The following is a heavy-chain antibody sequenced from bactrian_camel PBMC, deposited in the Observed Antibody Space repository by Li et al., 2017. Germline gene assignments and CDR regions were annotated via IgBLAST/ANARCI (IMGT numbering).Heavy chain of an antibody. D-gene: IGHD6*01. CDR3: AADAGPVFGSWGVPSRARCRTAMSYGRRWYTGY. CDR2: TGSGRGST. J-gene: IGHJ6*01. V-gene: IGHV3S40*01. CDR1: GFTFSIYD. Sequence: VQLVESGGGLVQPGGSLRLSCAASGFTFSIYDMSWIRQAPGKGLEWLASTGSGRGSTRYSDSVKGRFTISRDNAKNTVYLQMNSLQPEDTAVYYCAADAGPVFGSWGVPSRARCRTAMSYGRRWYTGYWGQGTQVTV.